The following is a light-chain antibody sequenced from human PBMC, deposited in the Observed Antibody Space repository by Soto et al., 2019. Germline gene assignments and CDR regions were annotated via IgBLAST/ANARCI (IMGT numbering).Light chain of an antibody. V-gene: IGKV3-15*01. J-gene: IGKJ5*01. CDR3: QQYNKWPLIT. CDR2: GAS. Sequence: IVLTQSPGTLSLSPGERATLSCRTSLSVSVYLDWYQQKPGQAPRLLIYGASTRATGIPARFSGSGSGTEFTLIISSLQSEDFAVYYCQQYNKWPLITFGQGTRLEIK. CDR1: LSVSVY.